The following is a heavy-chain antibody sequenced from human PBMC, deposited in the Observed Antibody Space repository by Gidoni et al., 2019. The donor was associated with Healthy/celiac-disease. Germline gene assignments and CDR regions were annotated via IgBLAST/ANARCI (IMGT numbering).Heavy chain of an antibody. V-gene: IGHV5-51*01. D-gene: IGHD3-22*01. CDR2: IYPGDSDT. CDR1: GYSFTRYW. CDR3: ARSPTYYYDSSGYYYVY. Sequence: EVQLVQSGAEVKKPGECLKISCKGSGYSFTRYWIGWVRQMPGKGLEWMGIIYPGDSDTRYSPSFQGQVTISADKSISTAYLQWSSLKASDTAMYYCARSPTYYYDSSGYYYVYWGQGTLVTVSS. J-gene: IGHJ4*02.